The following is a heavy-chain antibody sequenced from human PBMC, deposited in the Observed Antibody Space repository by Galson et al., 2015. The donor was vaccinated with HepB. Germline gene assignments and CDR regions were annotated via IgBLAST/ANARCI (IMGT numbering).Heavy chain of an antibody. CDR2: LYASGHT. V-gene: IGHV3-66*01. CDR3: AKILGGYVKTDY. CDR1: GFTVSNNY. D-gene: IGHD5-12*01. J-gene: IGHJ4*02. Sequence: ALRLSCAVSGFTVSNNYMSWVRQAPGKGLEWVSILYASGHTYYADSLKGRFTISRDNSKSTVYLQMNSLRVEDTAVYYCAKILGGYVKTDYWGQGTLVTVSS.